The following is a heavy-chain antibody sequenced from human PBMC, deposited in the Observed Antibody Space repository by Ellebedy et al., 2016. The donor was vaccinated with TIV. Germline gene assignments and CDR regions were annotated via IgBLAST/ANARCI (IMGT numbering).Heavy chain of an antibody. CDR3: ARSPSERYGMDV. CDR1: SYTFTGFY. V-gene: IGHV1-2*02. J-gene: IGHJ6*02. CDR2: INPNSGGT. Sequence: AASVKVSCKASSYTFTGFYMHWVRQAPGQGLEWMGWINPNSGGTNYTQKFQGRGTMTRDASISTAYMELSRLRSDDTAVYYCARSPSERYGMDVWGQGTTVTVSS. D-gene: IGHD3-3*01.